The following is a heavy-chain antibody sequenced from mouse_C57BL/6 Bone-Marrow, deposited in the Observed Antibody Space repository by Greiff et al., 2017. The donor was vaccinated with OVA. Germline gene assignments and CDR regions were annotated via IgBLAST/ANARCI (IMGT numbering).Heavy chain of an antibody. CDR3: TRGYSNYYAMDY. CDR2: IDPETGGT. Sequence: QVQLKESGAELVRPGASVTLSCKASGYTFTAYEMHWVKQTPVHGLEWIGAIDPETGGTAYNQKFKGKAILTADKSSSTAYMELRSLTSEDSAVYYGTRGYSNYYAMDYWGQGTSVTVSS. V-gene: IGHV1-15*01. CDR1: GYTFTAYE. J-gene: IGHJ4*01. D-gene: IGHD2-5*01.